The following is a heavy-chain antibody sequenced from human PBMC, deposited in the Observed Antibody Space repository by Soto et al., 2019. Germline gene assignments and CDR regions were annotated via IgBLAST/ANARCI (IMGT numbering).Heavy chain of an antibody. CDR2: IRHTTSAT. CDR1: QCPFDVYS. CDR3: ARDPSHSYYTLFYYFDY. Sequence: PWGSLRRSCVASQCPFDVYSMHWVCQAPGKGLEWFSYIRHTTSATFYADSVKGGFTISRDDSKSTLYLQMNSARAEDTAVYYCARDPSHSYYTLFYYFDYWGHGTLVTVSS. D-gene: IGHD1-26*01. J-gene: IGHJ4*01. V-gene: IGHV3-48*01.